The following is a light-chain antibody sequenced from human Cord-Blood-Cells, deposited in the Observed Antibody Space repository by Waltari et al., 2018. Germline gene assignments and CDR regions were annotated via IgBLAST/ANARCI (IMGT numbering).Light chain of an antibody. J-gene: IGLJ2*01. CDR3: SSYTSSSSVV. V-gene: IGLV2-14*01. CDR1: SSDVGGYNH. CDR2: DVS. Sequence: QSALTQPASLSGSTGQSIPISCTGTSSDVGGYNHVSWYQQHPGNAPKLMIYDVSNRPSGVSNRVSGSKSGNTASLTSSGLQAEDEADYYCSSYTSSSSVVFGGGTKLTVL.